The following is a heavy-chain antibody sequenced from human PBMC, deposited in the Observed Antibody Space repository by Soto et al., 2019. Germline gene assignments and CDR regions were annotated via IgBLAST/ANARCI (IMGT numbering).Heavy chain of an antibody. Sequence: TCAVSGGSILSDGYSWSWIRQPPGKGLQWIGHIYEGGNTYYTPSLESRVAISTDKSKNQFSLRLSSVTAADTAVYYCVRRSPEDAFDIWGQGTMVTVSS. CDR3: VRRSPEDAFDI. CDR2: IYEGGNT. V-gene: IGHV4-30-2*01. J-gene: IGHJ3*02. CDR1: GGSILSDGYS.